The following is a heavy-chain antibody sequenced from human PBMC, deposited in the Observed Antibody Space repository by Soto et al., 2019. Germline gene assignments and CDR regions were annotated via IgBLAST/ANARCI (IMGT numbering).Heavy chain of an antibody. CDR2: INSDGSST. CDR1: GFTFSSYW. D-gene: IGHD3-3*01. V-gene: IGHV3-74*01. J-gene: IGHJ4*02. Sequence: GGSLRLSCAASGFTFSSYWMHWVRQAPGKGLVWVSRINSDGSSTSYADSVKGRFTISRDNAKNTLYLQMNSLRAEDTAVYYCAKATETIFGVVFDYWGQGTLVTVSS. CDR3: AKATETIFGVVFDY.